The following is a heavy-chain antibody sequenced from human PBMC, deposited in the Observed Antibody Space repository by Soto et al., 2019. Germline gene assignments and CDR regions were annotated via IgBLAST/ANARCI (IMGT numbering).Heavy chain of an antibody. D-gene: IGHD1-26*01. CDR2: IYYSGST. CDR3: ARVSGSYYYGMDV. Sequence: SETLSLTCTVSGGSISSDFWSWIRQPPGKGLEWIGYIYYSGSTKYNPSLKSRVTISVDKSKNQFSLKLSSVTAADTAVYYCARVSGSYYYGMDVWGQGTTVTVSS. V-gene: IGHV4-59*12. J-gene: IGHJ6*02. CDR1: GGSISSDF.